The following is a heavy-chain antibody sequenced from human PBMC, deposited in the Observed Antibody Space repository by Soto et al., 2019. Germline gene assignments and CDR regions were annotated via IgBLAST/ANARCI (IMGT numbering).Heavy chain of an antibody. CDR2: IYYSGST. Sequence: PSETLSLTCTVSGGSISSSSYYWGWIRQPPGKGLEWIGSIYYSGSTYHNPSLKSRVTISVDTSKNQFSLKLSSVTAADTAVYYCARTDYDYIWGSYPTIDDWGQGSLVTVSS. CDR1: GGSISSSSYY. D-gene: IGHD3-16*02. J-gene: IGHJ4*02. V-gene: IGHV4-39*01. CDR3: ARTDYDYIWGSYPTIDD.